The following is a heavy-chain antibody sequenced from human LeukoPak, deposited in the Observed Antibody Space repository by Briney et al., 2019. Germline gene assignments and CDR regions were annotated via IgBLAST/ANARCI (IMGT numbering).Heavy chain of an antibody. CDR1: GFTFSSYG. V-gene: IGHV3-53*01. J-gene: IGHJ3*02. CDR2: FYTDGRT. CDR3: ASAPISAGAFDI. Sequence: PGGSLRPSCAASGFTFSSYGMSWVRQAPGKGLEWVSVFYTDGRTYYADSVKGRFTISRDDAKNTLYLQMNALRTEDTAVYYCASAPISAGAFDIWGQGTMVTVSS.